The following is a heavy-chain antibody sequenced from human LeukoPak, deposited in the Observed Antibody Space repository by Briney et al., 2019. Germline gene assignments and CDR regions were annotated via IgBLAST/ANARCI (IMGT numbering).Heavy chain of an antibody. CDR3: ARVKTYYYGLEGLDV. Sequence: SQTLSLTCTVSGGSISSGGYYWSWIRQHPGKGLEWIGYIYYGGSTYYNPSLKSRITISVDTSQNQFSLKLSSVTAADTAVYYCARVKTYYYGLEGLDVWGQGTTVTVSS. V-gene: IGHV4-31*03. CDR1: GGSISSGGYY. J-gene: IGHJ6*02. CDR2: IYYGGST. D-gene: IGHD3-10*01.